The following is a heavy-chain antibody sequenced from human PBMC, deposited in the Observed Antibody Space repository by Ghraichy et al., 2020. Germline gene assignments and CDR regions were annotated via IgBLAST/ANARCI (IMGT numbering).Heavy chain of an antibody. Sequence: GGSLRLSCAASGFAFRNSWMSWVRQAPGKGLEWVANINQDGKTINYVDSVKGRFTISRDNAKNSLFLQMDSLRGDDTAIYYCASDRSAGTTDYWGQGILVTDSS. CDR2: INQDGKTI. D-gene: IGHD1-26*01. J-gene: IGHJ4*02. CDR1: GFAFRNSW. CDR3: ASDRSAGTTDY. V-gene: IGHV3-7*03.